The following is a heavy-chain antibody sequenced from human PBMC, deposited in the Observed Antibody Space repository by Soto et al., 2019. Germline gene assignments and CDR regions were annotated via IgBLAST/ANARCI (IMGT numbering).Heavy chain of an antibody. Sequence: QAQLVESGGGVVQPGRSLRLSCAASGFAFSSYGMHWVRQAPGTGLEWVAVISYDGSLQHYADSVKGRFTISRDNSKNMVLLQMSSLRAEETGGYYCVSDRGYGHASVPYSWGQGTLVSVSS. CDR3: VSDRGYGHASVPYS. D-gene: IGHD5-18*01. CDR1: GFAFSSYG. J-gene: IGHJ4*02. CDR2: ISYDGSLQ. V-gene: IGHV3-30*03.